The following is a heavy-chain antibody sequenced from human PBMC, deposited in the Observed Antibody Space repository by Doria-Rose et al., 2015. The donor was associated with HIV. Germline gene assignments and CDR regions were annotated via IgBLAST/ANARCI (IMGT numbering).Heavy chain of an antibody. D-gene: IGHD6-13*01. CDR1: GVSLSSPGMG. Sequence: QITLKESGPVLVKPTETLTLTCTVSGVSLSSPGMGVSWIRQPPGKALEWLANIFSDDERSYKTSLMSRLTISRGTSKSQVVLTMTDMDPVDTATYYCARIKSSRWYHKYYVDFWGQGTLVIVSA. CDR3: ARIKSSRWYHKYYVDF. V-gene: IGHV2-26*01. CDR2: IFSDDER. J-gene: IGHJ4*02.